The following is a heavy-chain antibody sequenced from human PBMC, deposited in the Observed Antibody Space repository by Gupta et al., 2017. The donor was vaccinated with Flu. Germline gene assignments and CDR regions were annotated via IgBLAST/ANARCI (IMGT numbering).Heavy chain of an antibody. D-gene: IGHD6-19*01. V-gene: IGHV4-34*01. Sequence: QVQLQQWGAGLLKPSETLSLTCAVYGGSFSGYYWSWIRQPPGKGLEWIGEINHSGSTNYNPSLKSRVTISVDTSKNQFSLKLSSVTAADTAVDYCARGQPHSSGWYDRSSAFDYWGQGTLVTVSS. CDR2: INHSGST. CDR1: GGSFSGYY. J-gene: IGHJ4*02. CDR3: ARGQPHSSGWYDRSSAFDY.